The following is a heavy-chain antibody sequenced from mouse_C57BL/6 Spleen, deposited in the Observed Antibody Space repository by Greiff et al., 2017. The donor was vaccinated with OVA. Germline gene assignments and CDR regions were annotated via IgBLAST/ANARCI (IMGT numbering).Heavy chain of an antibody. CDR2: INYDGSST. V-gene: IGHV5-16*01. CDR3: AREYGNYEAMDY. J-gene: IGHJ4*01. CDR1: GFTFSDYY. Sequence: EVKLVESEGGLVQPGSSMKLSCTASGFTFSDYYMAWVRQVPEKGLEWVANINYDGSSTYYLDSLKSRFIISRDNAKNILYLQMSSLKSEDTATYYCAREYGNYEAMDYWGQGTSVTVSS. D-gene: IGHD2-10*02.